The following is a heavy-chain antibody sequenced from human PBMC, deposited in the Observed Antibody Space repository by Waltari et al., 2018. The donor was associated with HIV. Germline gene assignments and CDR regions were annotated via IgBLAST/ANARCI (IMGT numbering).Heavy chain of an antibody. Sequence: QVQLQESGPGLVKPSETLSLTCTVSGGSISSYYWSWIRKPPGKGLEWIGYIYYSGSTNYNPSLKSRVTISVDTSKNQFSRKLSSVTAADTAVYYCARVSYDILTGFYYYYGMDVWGQGTTVTVSS. CDR1: GGSISSYY. D-gene: IGHD3-9*01. J-gene: IGHJ6*02. V-gene: IGHV4-59*01. CDR3: ARVSYDILTGFYYYYGMDV. CDR2: IYYSGST.